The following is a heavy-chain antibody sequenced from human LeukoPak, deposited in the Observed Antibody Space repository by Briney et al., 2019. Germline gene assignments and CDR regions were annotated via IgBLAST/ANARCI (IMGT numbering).Heavy chain of an antibody. J-gene: IGHJ5*02. D-gene: IGHD2-15*01. V-gene: IGHV4-30-2*01. CDR3: ARMVVDVTRWFDP. Sequence: PSETLSLTCDVSGDSMSSSRFSWSWLRQPPGKGLEWIGYSYHGGSTHYNPSLQSRVTISVDRSKKQFSLNLHSVTAADTAVYYCARMVVDVTRWFDPWGQGTLATVSS. CDR2: SYHGGST. CDR1: GDSMSSSRFS.